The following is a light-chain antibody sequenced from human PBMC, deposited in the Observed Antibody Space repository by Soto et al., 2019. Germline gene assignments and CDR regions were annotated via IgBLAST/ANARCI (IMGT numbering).Light chain of an antibody. V-gene: IGLV4-69*01. CDR1: SGHSSNA. CDR2: VNSDGSH. Sequence: QSVLTQSPSASASLGASVKFTCTLSSGHSSNAVAWHQQQPEKGPRYLMKVNSDGSHSKGDGIPDRFSGSSSGAERYLTISSLQSEDEADYYCQTWGWGSVVFGGGTKPPS. J-gene: IGLJ2*01. CDR3: QTWGWGSVV.